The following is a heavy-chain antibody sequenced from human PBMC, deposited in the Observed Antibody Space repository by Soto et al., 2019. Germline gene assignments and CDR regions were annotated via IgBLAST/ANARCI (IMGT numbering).Heavy chain of an antibody. Sequence: ASVKVSCKASGYTFTSYGINWVRQAPGRGLEWMGWINPGNGNTKYSQQFQGRVIIDRDSSASTAYMELSSLRSEDTAVYYCARGGYFDSSNYLAYWGLGTLVTVS. J-gene: IGHJ4*02. D-gene: IGHD3-22*01. V-gene: IGHV1-3*01. CDR2: INPGNGNT. CDR3: ARGGYFDSSNYLAY. CDR1: GYTFTSYG.